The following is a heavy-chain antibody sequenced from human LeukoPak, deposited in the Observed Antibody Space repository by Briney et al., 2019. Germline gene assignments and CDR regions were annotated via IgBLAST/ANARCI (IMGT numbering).Heavy chain of an antibody. Sequence: PGGSLRLSCAASGFTFSSYSMNWVRQAPGKGLEWVSYISSSSTIYYADSVKGRFTISRDNAKNSLYLQMNSLRDEDTAVYYCARDERFLEWSPFDYWGQGTLVTVSS. CDR3: ARDERFLEWSPFDY. V-gene: IGHV3-48*02. J-gene: IGHJ4*02. CDR2: ISSSSTI. D-gene: IGHD3-3*01. CDR1: GFTFSSYS.